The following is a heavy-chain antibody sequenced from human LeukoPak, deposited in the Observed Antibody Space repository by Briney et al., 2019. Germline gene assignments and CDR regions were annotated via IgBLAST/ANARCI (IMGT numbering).Heavy chain of an antibody. Sequence: GGSLRLSCAASGFPFSSYAMHWVRRAPGKGLEWVTIVSYDGGTQYYADSVKGRFTISRDNSKNALYLQMNALRAEDTAVYYCARSYGSGTFYLGYYLDYWGQGALVIVSS. CDR1: GFPFSSYA. CDR2: VSYDGGTQ. J-gene: IGHJ4*02. V-gene: IGHV3-30-3*01. CDR3: ARSYGSGTFYLGYYLDY. D-gene: IGHD3-10*01.